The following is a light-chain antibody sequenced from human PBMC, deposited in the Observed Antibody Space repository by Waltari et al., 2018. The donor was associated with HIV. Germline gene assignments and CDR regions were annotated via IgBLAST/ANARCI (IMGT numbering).Light chain of an antibody. CDR1: SSDVGGYNS. V-gene: IGLV2-8*01. J-gene: IGLJ2*01. CDR2: DVN. CDR3: SAYAGSNNLVL. Sequence: QPPSASGSLGQSVTISCTGTSSDVGGYNSVSWYQQYPGEAPKLIIYDVNKRPSGVPDRFSGSKADNTASLTVSGLQGEDEAQYYCSAYAGSNNLVLFGGGTKLTVL.